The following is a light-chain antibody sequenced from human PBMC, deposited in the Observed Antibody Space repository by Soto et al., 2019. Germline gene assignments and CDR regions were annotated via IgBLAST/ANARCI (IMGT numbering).Light chain of an antibody. CDR3: QQYCGSPYT. Sequence: EIVLTQSPGTLSLSPGERATLSCRASQSVSSSYLAWYQQKPGQAPRLLIYGASSRATGSPDRFSGSGSGTDFTLDISRLEPEEFAVSYRQQYCGSPYTFGQGTNLEI. J-gene: IGKJ2*01. CDR1: QSVSSSY. CDR2: GAS. V-gene: IGKV3-20*01.